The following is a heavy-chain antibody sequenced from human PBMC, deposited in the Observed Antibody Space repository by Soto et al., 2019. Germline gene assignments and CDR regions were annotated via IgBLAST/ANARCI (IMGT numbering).Heavy chain of an antibody. D-gene: IGHD4-17*01. CDR1: GCSMSKFY. Sequence: PSETLSLTCSFSGCSMSKFYWSWIRKTAGKGLEWMGRVYATGTSDYNPSLRSRIAMSVDISKKTFSLRLRSVTAADTGVYYCVRDGSKTLRDCFDPWGQGILVTVSS. V-gene: IGHV4-4*07. J-gene: IGHJ5*02. CDR3: VRDGSKTLRDCFDP. CDR2: VYATGTS.